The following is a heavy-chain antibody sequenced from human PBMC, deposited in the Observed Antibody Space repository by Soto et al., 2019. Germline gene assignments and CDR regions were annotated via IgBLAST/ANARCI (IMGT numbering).Heavy chain of an antibody. CDR3: ARDITGTGWFDP. V-gene: IGHV4-59*01. J-gene: IGHJ5*02. D-gene: IGHD1-7*01. CDR2: IYYSGST. CDR1: GGSISSYY. Sequence: SVTLSLTCTVAGGSISSYYGSWIRQPPGKGLEWIGYIYYSGSTNYNPSLKSRVTISVDTSKNQFSLKLSSVTAADTAVYYCARDITGTGWFDPWGQGTLVTVSS.